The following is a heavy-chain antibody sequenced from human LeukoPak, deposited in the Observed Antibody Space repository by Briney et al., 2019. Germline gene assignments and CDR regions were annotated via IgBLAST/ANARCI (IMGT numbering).Heavy chain of an antibody. CDR3: ARGALFDTAMAKGYYYYGMDV. V-gene: IGHV3-23*01. D-gene: IGHD5-18*01. Sequence: GGSLRLSCVGSGFTFRSHAMSWVRQAPEKGLEFVSGIYENGGTTYYADSVKGRFTISRDNSKNTLYLQMNSLRAEDTAVYYCARGALFDTAMAKGYYYYGMDVWGQGTTVTVSS. CDR1: GFTFRSHA. CDR2: IYENGGTT. J-gene: IGHJ6*02.